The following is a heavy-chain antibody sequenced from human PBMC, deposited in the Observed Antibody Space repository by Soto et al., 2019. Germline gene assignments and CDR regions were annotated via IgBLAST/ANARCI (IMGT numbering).Heavy chain of an antibody. Sequence: SETLSLTCTVSGGSISSGGYYRSWIRQHPGKGLEWIGYIYYSGSTYYNPSLKSRVTISVDTSKNQFSLKLSSVTAADTAVYYCARYYYGSGPLYYFDYWGQGTLVTVSS. J-gene: IGHJ4*02. D-gene: IGHD3-10*01. CDR1: GGSISSGGYY. V-gene: IGHV4-31*03. CDR2: IYYSGST. CDR3: ARYYYGSGPLYYFDY.